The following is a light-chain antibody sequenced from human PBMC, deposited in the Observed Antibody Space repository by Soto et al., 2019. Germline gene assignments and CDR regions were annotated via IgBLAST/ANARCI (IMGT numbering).Light chain of an antibody. J-gene: IGKJ3*01. CDR3: QQYNSYPFT. CDR1: QSISSW. CDR2: KAS. Sequence: DIQMTQSPSTLSASVGDRVTITCRASQSISSWFAWYQQKPGKAPKLLIYKASSLESGVPSRFSGSVSGTEFTLTISSLQPDDFATYYCQQYNSYPFTFGPGTKVDIK. V-gene: IGKV1-5*03.